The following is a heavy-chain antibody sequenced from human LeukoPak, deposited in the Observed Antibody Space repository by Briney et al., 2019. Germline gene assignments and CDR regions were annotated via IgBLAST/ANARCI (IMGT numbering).Heavy chain of an antibody. J-gene: IGHJ4*02. CDR1: GYTFTSYD. D-gene: IGHD3-3*01. V-gene: IGHV1-2*02. CDR3: ARDRQDYDFWSGYYDY. Sequence: ASVKVSCKASGYTFTSYDINWVRQAPGQGLEWMGWINPNSGGTNYAQKFQGRVTMTRDTSISTAYMELSRLRSDDTAVYYCARDRQDYDFWSGYYDYWGQGTLVTVSS. CDR2: INPNSGGT.